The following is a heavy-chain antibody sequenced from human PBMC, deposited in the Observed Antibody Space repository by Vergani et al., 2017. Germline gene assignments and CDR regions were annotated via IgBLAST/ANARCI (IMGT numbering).Heavy chain of an antibody. CDR1: GFSLSTSGTGGMS. J-gene: IGHJ4*02. CDR3: ARASGYSGYDLISFHH. D-gene: IGHD5-12*01. Sequence: QVTLRESGPALVKPTQTLTLTCTFSGFSLSTSGTGGMSVSWIRQPPGKALEWLARIDWDGDKYYITSLKTRLTISKDTSKNQVVLTMTNMDPVDTATYFCARASGYSGYDLISFHHWGQGTLVTVSS. V-gene: IGHV2-70*15. CDR2: IDWDGDK.